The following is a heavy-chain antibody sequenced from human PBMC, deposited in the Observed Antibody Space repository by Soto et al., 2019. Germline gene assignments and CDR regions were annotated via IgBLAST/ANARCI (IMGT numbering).Heavy chain of an antibody. Sequence: SETLSLTCTVSGGSVSSSSYYWGWIRQPPGKGLEWIGSIYYSGNTYYNPSLKSRVNISVDTYKNQFSLKLSSVTAADTAVYYWARHAGGYSSSWWSSEGLDYWGQGTLVTVSS. CDR1: GGSVSSSSYY. V-gene: IGHV4-39*01. CDR2: IYYSGNT. D-gene: IGHD6-13*01. J-gene: IGHJ4*02. CDR3: ARHAGGYSSSWWSSEGLDY.